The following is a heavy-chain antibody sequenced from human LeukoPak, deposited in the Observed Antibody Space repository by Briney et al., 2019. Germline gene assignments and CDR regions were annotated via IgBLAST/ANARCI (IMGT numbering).Heavy chain of an antibody. CDR1: GYTFTGYY. D-gene: IGHD2-2*01. CDR2: INPNSDGT. CDR3: ARSTSDDAFDI. J-gene: IGHJ3*02. Sequence: GASVKVSCKASGYTFTGYYMHWVRQAPGQGLEWMGWINPNSDGTNYAQKFQGRVTMTRDTSISTAYMELSRLRSDDTAVYYCARSTSDDAFDIWGQGTMVTVSS. V-gene: IGHV1-2*02.